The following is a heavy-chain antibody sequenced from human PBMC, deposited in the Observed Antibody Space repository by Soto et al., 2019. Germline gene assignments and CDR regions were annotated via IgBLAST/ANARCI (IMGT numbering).Heavy chain of an antibody. CDR3: ARHPLWYYYYCDMDV. CDR1: GYTFTSYD. D-gene: IGHD3-16*01. Sequence: QVQLVQSGAEVKKPGASVKVSCKASGYTFTSYDINWVRQATGQGLEWMGWMNPNSGNTGYAQKFQGRVNMTSNTSISTAYMELSSMRSEETAVYYCARHPLWYYYYCDMDVWGQGTTVTVSS. CDR2: MNPNSGNT. J-gene: IGHJ6*02. V-gene: IGHV1-8*01.